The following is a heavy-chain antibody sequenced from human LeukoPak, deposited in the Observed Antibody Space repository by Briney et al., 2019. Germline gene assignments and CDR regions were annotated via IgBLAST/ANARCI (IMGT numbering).Heavy chain of an antibody. V-gene: IGHV4-34*01. CDR1: GGPFSGYY. CDR2: ITNRGSA. D-gene: IGHD3-22*01. Sequence: SGTLSLTCAVYGGPFSGYYWSWVRQPPGKGLEWIGEITNRGSANYTPSLKSRVTISVDMSKNQFSLKLSSVTAADTAVYYCARARGDYYDSSGYYSAFDYWGQGTLVTVPS. J-gene: IGHJ4*02. CDR3: ARARGDYYDSSGYYSAFDY.